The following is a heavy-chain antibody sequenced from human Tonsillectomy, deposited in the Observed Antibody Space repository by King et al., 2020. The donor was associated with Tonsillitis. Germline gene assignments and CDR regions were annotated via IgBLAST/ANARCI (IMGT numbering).Heavy chain of an antibody. CDR3: AKDMGWLVHAFDI. D-gene: IGHD6-19*01. Sequence: HVQLVESGGGVVQPGGSLRLSCAASGFTFKTYGMHWVRQAPGKGLEWAALIRFDGGDKYYADSVKGRFTISRDNSKNMVYLQMKSLRAEDTAMYYCAKDMGWLVHAFDIWGQGTMVTVSS. V-gene: IGHV3-30*02. J-gene: IGHJ3*02. CDR2: IRFDGGDK. CDR1: GFTFKTYG.